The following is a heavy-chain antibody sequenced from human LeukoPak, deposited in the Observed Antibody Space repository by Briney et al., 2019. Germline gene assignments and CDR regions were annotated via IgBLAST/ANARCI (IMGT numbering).Heavy chain of an antibody. CDR1: GFTVSSNY. V-gene: IGHV3-53*01. J-gene: IGHJ5*02. Sequence: GGSLRLSCAASGFTVSSNYMSWVRQAPGKGLEWVSVIYSGGSTYYADSVKGRFTISRDNSKNTLYLQMNSLRAEDTAVYYCAKVRVGIAVADLWGQGTLVTVSS. D-gene: IGHD6-19*01. CDR3: AKVRVGIAVADL. CDR2: IYSGGST.